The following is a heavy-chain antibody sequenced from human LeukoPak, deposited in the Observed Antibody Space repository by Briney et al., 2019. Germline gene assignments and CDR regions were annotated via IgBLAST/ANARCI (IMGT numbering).Heavy chain of an antibody. D-gene: IGHD3-3*01. CDR2: ISYDGSNK. CDR3: ARDPYYDFWSGRGSAFDI. V-gene: IGHV3-30-3*01. Sequence: PGGSLRLSCAASGFTFRSYAMHWVRQAPGKGLEWVAVISYDGSNKYYADSVKGRFTISRDNSKNTLYLQMNSLRAEDTAVYYCARDPYYDFWSGRGSAFDIWGQGTMVTVSS. CDR1: GFTFRSYA. J-gene: IGHJ3*02.